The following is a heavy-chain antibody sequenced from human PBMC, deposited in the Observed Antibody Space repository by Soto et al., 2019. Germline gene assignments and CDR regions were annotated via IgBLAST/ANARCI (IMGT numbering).Heavy chain of an antibody. CDR2: IYYSGST. J-gene: IGHJ3*01. CDR1: GGSISSYY. D-gene: IGHD3-10*01. V-gene: IGHV4-59*01. Sequence: ETLSLTCTVSGGSISSYYWSWIRQPPGKGLEWIGYIYYSGSTNYNPSLTSRVTISVDTSKNQFSLKLSSVTAADTAVYYCARVWGGALDFWGQGTLVTVSS. CDR3: ARVWGGALDF.